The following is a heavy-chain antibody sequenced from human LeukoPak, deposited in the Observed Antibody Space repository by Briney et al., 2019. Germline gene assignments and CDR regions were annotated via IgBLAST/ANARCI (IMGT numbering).Heavy chain of an antibody. CDR1: GGSISSGGYS. V-gene: IGHV4-30-2*01. CDR2: IYHSGST. Sequence: SQSLSLTCAVSGGSISSGGYSWSWIRQPPGKGLEWIGYIYHSGSTYYNPSLKSRVTISVDRSKNQFSLKLSSVTAADTAVYYCARGTYGDSNLFDYWGQGTLVTVSS. D-gene: IGHD4-17*01. CDR3: ARGTYGDSNLFDY. J-gene: IGHJ4*02.